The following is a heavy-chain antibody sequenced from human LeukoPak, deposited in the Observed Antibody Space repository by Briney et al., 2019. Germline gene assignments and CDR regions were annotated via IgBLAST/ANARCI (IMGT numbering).Heavy chain of an antibody. CDR2: ISGSSSPI. Sequence: HPGGSLRLSCAASGFTFSSYSMTWVRQAPGKGLEWVSYISGSSSPIYYADSVKGRVTISRDNAKDSLYLQMTSLRDEDTAVYYCARVSGSYYFDYWGQGTLVTVSP. CDR1: GFTFSSYS. CDR3: ARVSGSYYFDY. V-gene: IGHV3-48*02. J-gene: IGHJ4*02. D-gene: IGHD3-10*01.